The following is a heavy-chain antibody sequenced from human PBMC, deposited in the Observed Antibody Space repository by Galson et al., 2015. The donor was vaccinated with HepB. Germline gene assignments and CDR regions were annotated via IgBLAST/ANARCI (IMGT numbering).Heavy chain of an antibody. Sequence: LRLSCAASGFTFSSYSMNWVRQAPGKGLEWVSYISSSSSTIYYADSVKGRFTISRDNAKNSLYLQMNSLRAEDTAVYYCARAPTVAVDYWGQGTLVTVSS. CDR3: ARAPTVAVDY. J-gene: IGHJ4*02. D-gene: IGHD4-23*01. V-gene: IGHV3-48*01. CDR2: ISSSSSTI. CDR1: GFTFSSYS.